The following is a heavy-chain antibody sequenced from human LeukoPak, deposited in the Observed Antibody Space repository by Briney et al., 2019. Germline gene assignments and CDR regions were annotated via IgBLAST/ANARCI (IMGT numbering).Heavy chain of an antibody. Sequence: PSETLSLTCTVSGGSISSNYWNWIRQPPGKGLEWIANTYYSGSTNYNPSLKSRVTISVDTSKNQFSLRLSSVTAADTAVYYCARLHYYVAKSYFDYWGQGTLVTVSS. J-gene: IGHJ4*02. CDR3: ARLHYYVAKSYFDY. CDR2: TYYSGST. D-gene: IGHD3-10*02. V-gene: IGHV4-59*12. CDR1: GGSISSNY.